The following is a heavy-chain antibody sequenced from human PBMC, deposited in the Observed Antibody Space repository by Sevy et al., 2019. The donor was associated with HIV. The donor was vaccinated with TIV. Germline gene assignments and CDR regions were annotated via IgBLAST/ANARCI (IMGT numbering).Heavy chain of an antibody. J-gene: IGHJ4*02. CDR3: ARGGDFNDRSAKRDFDY. V-gene: IGHV3-33*01. D-gene: IGHD3-22*01. CDR1: GFTFSNYG. Sequence: GGSLRLSCAASGFTFSNYGMHWVRQAPGKGLEWVAVIWNDGSNKYKADSVKGQFTISRDNSKNTLYLQMNSLRVEDTAVYFCARGGDFNDRSAKRDFDYWGQGTLVTVSS. CDR2: IWNDGSNK.